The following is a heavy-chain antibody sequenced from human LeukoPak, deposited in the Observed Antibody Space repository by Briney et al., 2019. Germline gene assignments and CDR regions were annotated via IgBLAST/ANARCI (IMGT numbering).Heavy chain of an antibody. D-gene: IGHD3-10*01. CDR1: GYTFTSYG. J-gene: IGHJ4*02. V-gene: IGHV1-18*01. CDR3: ARDYYGSGSYPMGRHDDDY. CDR2: ISAYNGNT. Sequence: GASVKVSCKASGYTFTSYGISWVRQAPGQGLEWMGWISAYNGNTNYAQKLQGRVTMTTDTSTSTAYMELRSLRSDDTAVYYCARDYYGSGSYPMGRHDDDYWGQGTLVTVSS.